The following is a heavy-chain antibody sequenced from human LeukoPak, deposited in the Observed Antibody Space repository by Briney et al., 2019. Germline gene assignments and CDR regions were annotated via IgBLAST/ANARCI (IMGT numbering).Heavy chain of an antibody. CDR3: AREGTAMVILDY. CDR2: ISSSSSYI. CDR1: GFTFSSYS. D-gene: IGHD5-18*01. Sequence: PGGSLRLSCAASGFTFSSYSMNWVRQAPGKGLEWVSSISSSSSYIYYADSVKGRFTISRDNAKNSLYLQMNSLRAEDTAVYYCAREGTAMVILDYWGQGTLVTVSS. J-gene: IGHJ4*02. V-gene: IGHV3-21*01.